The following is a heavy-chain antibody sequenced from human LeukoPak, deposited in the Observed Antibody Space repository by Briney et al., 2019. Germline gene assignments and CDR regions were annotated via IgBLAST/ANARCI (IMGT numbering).Heavy chain of an antibody. CDR2: TSYDGSDK. V-gene: IGHV3-30*18. CDR3: AKDGLRTVAIDY. D-gene: IGHD6-19*01. CDR1: GFTFSTYG. Sequence: HPGGSLRLSCAASGFTFSTYGIHWVRQAPGKGLEWLTVTSYDGSDKYYADSVKGRFTISRDNSKNTLYLQMNSLRVDDTAVYYCAKDGLRTVAIDYWGQGTLVTVSS. J-gene: IGHJ4*02.